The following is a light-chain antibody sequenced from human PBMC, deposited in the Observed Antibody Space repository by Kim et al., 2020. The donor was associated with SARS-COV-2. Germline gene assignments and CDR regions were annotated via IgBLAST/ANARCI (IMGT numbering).Light chain of an antibody. V-gene: IGKV3-15*01. CDR1: QSIRRN. Sequence: PGESATLPCRASQSIRRNLACYHLKPVHAPRLPIYGAYTRATGIPARFSGSGSATEFTLTIRSLQSEDFAVYYCQQYDDWLLTFGGRTKVDIK. J-gene: IGKJ4*01. CDR2: GAY. CDR3: QQYDDWLLT.